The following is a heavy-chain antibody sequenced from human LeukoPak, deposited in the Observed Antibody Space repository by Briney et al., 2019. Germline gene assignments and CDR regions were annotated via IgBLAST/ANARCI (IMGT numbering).Heavy chain of an antibody. Sequence: ASVKVSCKAPGYTFTGYYMHWVRQAPGQGLEWMGWINPNSGGTNYAQKFQGRVTMTRDTSISTAYMELSRLRSDDTAVYYCARDLRTYYYDSSGYSQGGYWGQGTLVTVSS. CDR2: INPNSGGT. J-gene: IGHJ4*02. CDR1: GYTFTGYY. V-gene: IGHV1-2*02. CDR3: ARDLRTYYYDSSGYSQGGY. D-gene: IGHD3-22*01.